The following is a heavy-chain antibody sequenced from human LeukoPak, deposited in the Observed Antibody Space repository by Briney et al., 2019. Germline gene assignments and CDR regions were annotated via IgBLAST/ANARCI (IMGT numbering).Heavy chain of an antibody. CDR1: GFTFSSYA. J-gene: IGHJ6*02. D-gene: IGHD4-23*01. CDR2: IWYDGSNK. CDR3: ARALEAQSTVVTDYYYYYGMDV. Sequence: PGGSLRLSCAASGFTFSSYAMSWVRQAPGKGLEWVAVIWYDGSNKYYADSVKGRFTISRDNSKNTLYLQMNSLRAEDTAVYYCARALEAQSTVVTDYYYYYGMDVWGQGTTVTVSS. V-gene: IGHV3-33*08.